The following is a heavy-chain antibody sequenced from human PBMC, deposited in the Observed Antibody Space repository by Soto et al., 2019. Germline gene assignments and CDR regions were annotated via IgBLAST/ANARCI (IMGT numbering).Heavy chain of an antibody. Sequence: QVQLQESGPGLVKASETLSLTCTVSGGSISTDYWSWIRQPPGKRLEYIGFIYNAGSPNYSPSLERRVPISPDTAKKQFSLTLSSVTAADTAVYYCARGEWFLRGYGMDVWGRGTTVTVS. CDR1: GGSISTDY. D-gene: IGHD3-3*01. V-gene: IGHV4-59*01. J-gene: IGHJ6*02. CDR2: IYNAGSP. CDR3: ARGEWFLRGYGMDV.